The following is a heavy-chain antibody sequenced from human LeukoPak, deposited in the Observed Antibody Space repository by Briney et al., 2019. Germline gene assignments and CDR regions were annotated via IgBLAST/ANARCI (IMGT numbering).Heavy chain of an antibody. CDR2: INPNSGGT. V-gene: IGHV1-2*02. D-gene: IGHD1-26*01. CDR1: GYTFTGYY. J-gene: IGHJ5*02. CDR3: ARTLYSGSYLQFDP. Sequence: ASVKVSCKASGYTFTGYYMHWVRQAPGQGLEWMGWINPNSGGTNYAQKFQGRVTMTRDTSISTAYMELSRLRSDDTAVYYCARTLYSGSYLQFDPWGQGTLVTVSS.